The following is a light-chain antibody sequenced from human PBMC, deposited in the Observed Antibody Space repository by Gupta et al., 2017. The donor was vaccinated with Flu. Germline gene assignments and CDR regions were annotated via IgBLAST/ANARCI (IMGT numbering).Light chain of an antibody. CDR1: RSFSSHC. J-gene: IGKJ2*01. CDR2: GAD. CDR3: QKYCTSPT. Sequence: GERVTLSCGASRSFSSHCLAWYQQKPGQAPRLLMYGADTRVTGIPDRFSGSGSGTDFTLSISRVVPEDAAVYYCQKYCTSPTFGQGTKLEIK. V-gene: IGKV3-20*01.